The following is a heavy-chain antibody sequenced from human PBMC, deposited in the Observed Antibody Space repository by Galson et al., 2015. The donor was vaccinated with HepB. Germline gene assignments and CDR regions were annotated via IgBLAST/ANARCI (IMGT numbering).Heavy chain of an antibody. CDR2: LNQHGNQK. D-gene: IGHD3-22*01. V-gene: IGHV3-7*03. CDR3: VRDALGGYDF. Sequence: SLRLSCAASGFPFTDHWLSWVRQTPRRGLEWVTNLNQHGNQKYHADSVKGRFSISRDNAQNSLYLQMNSLIDGDTAVYYCVRDALGGYDFWGQGTTVIVSS. CDR1: GFPFTDHW. J-gene: IGHJ3*01.